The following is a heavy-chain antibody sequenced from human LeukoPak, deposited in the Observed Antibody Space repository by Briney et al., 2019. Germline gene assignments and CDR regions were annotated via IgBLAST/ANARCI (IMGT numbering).Heavy chain of an antibody. V-gene: IGHV1-8*03. CDR1: GYTFNAHD. CDR3: ARAYGDHPRWSFDL. D-gene: IGHD4-17*01. Sequence: GASVKVSCKASGYTFNAHDSNWVRQATGQGLEWMGWMNPNNGHTGYAQKFQGRVTITRDISISTAYMELSSLRSEDTAVYYCARAYGDHPRWSFDLWGRGTLVTVSS. J-gene: IGHJ2*01. CDR2: MNPNNGHT.